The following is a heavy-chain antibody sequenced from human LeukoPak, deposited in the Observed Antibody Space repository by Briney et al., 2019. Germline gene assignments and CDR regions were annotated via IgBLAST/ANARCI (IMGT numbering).Heavy chain of an antibody. J-gene: IGHJ4*02. V-gene: IGHV1-69*13. Sequence: GASVKVSCKASGYTFTSYGISWVRQAPGQGLEWMGGIIPIFGTANYAQKFQGRVTITADESTSTAYVELSSLRSEDTAVYYCATLLTGGYWGQGTLVTVSS. CDR1: GYTFTSYG. CDR3: ATLLTGGY. D-gene: IGHD1-26*01. CDR2: IIPIFGTA.